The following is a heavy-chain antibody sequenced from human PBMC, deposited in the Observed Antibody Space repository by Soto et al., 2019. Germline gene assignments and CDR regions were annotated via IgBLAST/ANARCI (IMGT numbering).Heavy chain of an antibody. J-gene: IGHJ6*02. CDR1: GYTFTSYG. D-gene: IGHD2-2*02. CDR3: ARYCSSTSCYSYYYGMDV. V-gene: IGHV1-18*04. Sequence: QVQLVQSGAEVKKPGASVKVSCKASGYTFTSYGISWVRQAPGQGLEWMGWISAYNGNTNYAQKLQGRVTMTTDTSTSTAYMEPRSLRSDDTAVYYCARYCSSTSCYSYYYGMDVWGQGTTVTVSS. CDR2: ISAYNGNT.